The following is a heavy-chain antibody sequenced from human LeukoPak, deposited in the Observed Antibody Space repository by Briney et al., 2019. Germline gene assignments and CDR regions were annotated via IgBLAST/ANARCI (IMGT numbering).Heavy chain of an antibody. CDR1: GFTFSSYS. Sequence: GGSLRLSCAASGFTFSSYSMNWVRQAPGKGLEWVSYISSSSSTIYYADSVKGRFTISRDNAKDSLYLQMNSLRAEDTAVYYCARDSSTIFGVVIPNWFDPWGQGTLVTVSS. D-gene: IGHD3-3*01. J-gene: IGHJ5*02. CDR3: ARDSSTIFGVVIPNWFDP. CDR2: ISSSSSTI. V-gene: IGHV3-48*01.